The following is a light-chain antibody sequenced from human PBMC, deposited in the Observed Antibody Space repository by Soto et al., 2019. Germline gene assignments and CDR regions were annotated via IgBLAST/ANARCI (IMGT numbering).Light chain of an antibody. J-gene: IGKJ3*01. CDR3: QQYGSSPPFT. CDR1: HSVSSSY. Sequence: EIVLTQSPGTLSLSPGERATLSCRASHSVSSSYLGWYQQKPGQAPRLLIYGASGMATGIPDRFSGSGSGTAFTLTISRLEPEDFAVYYCQQYGSSPPFTFGPGTKVDIK. V-gene: IGKV3-20*01. CDR2: GAS.